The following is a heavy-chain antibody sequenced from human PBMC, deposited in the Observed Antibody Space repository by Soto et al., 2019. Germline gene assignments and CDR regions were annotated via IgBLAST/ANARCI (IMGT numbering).Heavy chain of an antibody. CDR3: ARVYQYQLLLSWFDP. Sequence: ASVKVSCKASGYTFTSYYMHWVRQAPGQGLEWMGIINPSGGSTSYAQKFQGRVTMTRDSSTSTVYMELSSLRSEDTAVYYCARVYQYQLLLSWFDPWGQGTLVTVSS. D-gene: IGHD2-2*01. V-gene: IGHV1-46*03. CDR1: GYTFTSYY. J-gene: IGHJ5*02. CDR2: INPSGGST.